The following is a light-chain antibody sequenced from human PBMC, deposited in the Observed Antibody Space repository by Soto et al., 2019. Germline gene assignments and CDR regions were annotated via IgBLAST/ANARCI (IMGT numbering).Light chain of an antibody. V-gene: IGLV2-14*03. J-gene: IGLJ1*01. Sequence: QSALTQPASVSGSPGQSITISCTGTSSDVGGYNYVSWYQHHPGKAPKLMIFDVSNRPSGVSNRFSGSKPGNTASLTISGLQPEDEADYYCSSYTTSNTRQIVFGTGTKLTVL. CDR1: SSDVGGYNY. CDR3: SSYTTSNTRQIV. CDR2: DVS.